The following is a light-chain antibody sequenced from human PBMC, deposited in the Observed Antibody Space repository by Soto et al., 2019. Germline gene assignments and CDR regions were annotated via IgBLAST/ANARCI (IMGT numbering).Light chain of an antibody. J-gene: IGKJ3*01. CDR2: AAS. CDR3: QQSFSAPIFT. CDR1: QSISTF. Sequence: DIQMTQSPSSLSASVGDRVTITCRATQSISTFLNWYQHKPGKAPTLLINAASSLQSGVPSRFSGSGSGTDFTLTISNLQPEDFATYYCQQSFSAPIFTFGPGTKVDIK. V-gene: IGKV1-39*01.